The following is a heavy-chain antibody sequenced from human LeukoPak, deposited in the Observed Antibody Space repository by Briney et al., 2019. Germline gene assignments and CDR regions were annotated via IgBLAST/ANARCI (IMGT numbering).Heavy chain of an antibody. CDR3: ARHDAYSSSWYFFDY. Sequence: SETLSLTCTVSGGSISSYYWSWIRQPPGKGLEWIGYIYYSGSTNYNPSLKSRVTISVDTSKNQFSLKLSSVTAADTAVYYCARHDAYSSSWYFFDYWGQGTLVTVS. V-gene: IGHV4-59*08. D-gene: IGHD6-13*01. CDR2: IYYSGST. J-gene: IGHJ4*02. CDR1: GGSISSYY.